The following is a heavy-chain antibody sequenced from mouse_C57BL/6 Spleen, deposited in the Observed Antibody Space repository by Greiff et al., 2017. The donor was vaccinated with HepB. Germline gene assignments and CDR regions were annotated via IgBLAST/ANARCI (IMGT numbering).Heavy chain of an antibody. D-gene: IGHD2-2*01. CDR2: INPGSGGT. CDR1: GYAFTNYL. J-gene: IGHJ3*01. V-gene: IGHV1-54*01. Sequence: VQLQQSGAELVRPGTSVKVSCKASGYAFTNYLIEWVKQRPGQGLEWIGVINPGSGGTNYNEKFKGKATLTADKSSRTAYMQLSSLTSEDSEVYFGAGWGYDNAWFAYWGQGTLVTVSA. CDR3: AGWGYDNAWFAY.